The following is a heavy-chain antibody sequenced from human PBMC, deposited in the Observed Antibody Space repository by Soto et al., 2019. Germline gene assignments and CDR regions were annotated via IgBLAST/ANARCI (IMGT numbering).Heavy chain of an antibody. CDR3: ARLGGTMEMYYFDY. CDR1: GGSFSGYY. J-gene: IGHJ4*02. Sequence: SETLSLTCAVYGGSFSGYYWRWIRQPPGKGLEWIGEINHSGSTNYNPSLKSRVTISVDTSKNQFSLKLSSVTAADTAVYYCARLGGTMEMYYFDYWGQGTLVTVSS. CDR2: INHSGST. V-gene: IGHV4-34*01. D-gene: IGHD3-16*01.